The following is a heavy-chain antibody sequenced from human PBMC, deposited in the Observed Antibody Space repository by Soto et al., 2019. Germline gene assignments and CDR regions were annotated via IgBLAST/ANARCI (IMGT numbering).Heavy chain of an antibody. V-gene: IGHV3-48*02. Sequence: GGSLRLSCAASGFTFSSYSMNWVRQAPGKGLEWVSYISSSSSTIYYADSVKGRFNISRDNAKNSLYLQMNSLRDEDTAVYYCARELGLVVPAAMFDYWGQGTLVTVSS. D-gene: IGHD2-2*01. J-gene: IGHJ4*02. CDR1: GFTFSSYS. CDR3: ARELGLVVPAAMFDY. CDR2: ISSSSSTI.